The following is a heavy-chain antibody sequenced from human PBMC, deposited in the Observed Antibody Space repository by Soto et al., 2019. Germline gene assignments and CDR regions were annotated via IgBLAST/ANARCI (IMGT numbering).Heavy chain of an antibody. CDR3: AKSIRIQLWPGGNWFEP. V-gene: IGHV3-23*01. CDR2: ISGSGGST. J-gene: IGHJ5*02. Sequence: SLRLCCAASGFTFGSYAMSWVRQAPGKGLEWVSAISGSGGSTYYADSVKGRFTISRDNSKNTLYLQMNSLRAEDTAVYYCAKSIRIQLWPGGNWFEPSGQATPVTLPS. D-gene: IGHD5-18*01. CDR1: GFTFGSYA.